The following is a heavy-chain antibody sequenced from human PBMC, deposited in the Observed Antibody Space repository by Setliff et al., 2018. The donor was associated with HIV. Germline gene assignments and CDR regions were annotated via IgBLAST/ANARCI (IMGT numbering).Heavy chain of an antibody. J-gene: IGHJ5*01. CDR1: GDSIGTYS. CDR2: IYGGGST. D-gene: IGHD2-2*01. Sequence: SETLSLTCAVSGDSIGTYSWHWIRQPPGKGLEWIGYIYGGGSTGYNPSLTSRVTMSADTPNNRFALKLSPLTAADTAVYYWARRAVQDGSVTSSNWFESWGQGTLVTVSS. CDR3: ARRAVQDGSVTSSNWFES. V-gene: IGHV4-4*09.